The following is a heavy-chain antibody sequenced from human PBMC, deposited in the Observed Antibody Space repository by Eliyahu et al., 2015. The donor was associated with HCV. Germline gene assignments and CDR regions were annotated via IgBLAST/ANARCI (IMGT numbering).Heavy chain of an antibody. J-gene: IGHJ4*02. CDR2: ISWDGGST. D-gene: IGHD2-21*02. CDR3: AKLGDKRWPSDY. Sequence: EVQLVESGGVVVQPGGSLRLSCAASGFTFDDYTMHWVRQAPGKGLEWVSLISWDGGSTYYADSVKGRFTISRDNSKNSLYLQMNSLRTEDTALYYCAKLGDKRWPSDYWGQGTLVTVSS. V-gene: IGHV3-43*01. CDR1: GFTFDDYT.